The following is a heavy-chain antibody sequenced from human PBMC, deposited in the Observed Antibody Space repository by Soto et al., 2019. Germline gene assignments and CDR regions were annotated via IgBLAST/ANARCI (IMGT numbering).Heavy chain of an antibody. V-gene: IGHV4-39*01. J-gene: IGHJ4*02. CDR3: ASFLCSSTTCSSHEFDY. D-gene: IGHD2-2*01. Sequence: PSETLSLTCTVSGGSISSSSYYWGWIRQPPGKGLEWIGSIYYSGSTYYNPSLKSRVTISVDTSKNQFSLKLSSVTAADTAVYYCASFLCSSTTCSSHEFDYWGQGTLVTVS. CDR2: IYYSGST. CDR1: GGSISSSSYY.